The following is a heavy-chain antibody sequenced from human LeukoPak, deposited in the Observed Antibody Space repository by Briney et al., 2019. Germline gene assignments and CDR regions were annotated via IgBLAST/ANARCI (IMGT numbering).Heavy chain of an antibody. D-gene: IGHD3-3*02. J-gene: IGHJ4*02. CDR1: GFTFSSYW. Sequence: PGGSLRLSCAASGFTFSSYWMTWVRQAPGKGLEWVASIKQDGNEKYYVDSVKGRFTISRDNARNSLYLQMSSLRADDMAVYYCARDGAFRIYDYWGQGTLVTVSS. CDR3: ARDGAFRIYDY. CDR2: IKQDGNEK. V-gene: IGHV3-7*01.